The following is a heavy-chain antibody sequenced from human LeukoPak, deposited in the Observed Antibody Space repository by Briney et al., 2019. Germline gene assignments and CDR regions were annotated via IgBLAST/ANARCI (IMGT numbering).Heavy chain of an antibody. CDR1: GFNFYSHA. Sequence: PGGSLRLSCAASGFNFYSHAISWVRQAPGKGLEWVANIKQDGSDKYYVDSVKGRFTISRDNAKNSLYLQMNTLRAEDTAVYYCARGEGLGTTNGGYYFAYWGQGSLVIVSS. D-gene: IGHD1-26*01. V-gene: IGHV3-7*01. CDR2: IKQDGSDK. J-gene: IGHJ4*02. CDR3: ARGEGLGTTNGGYYFAY.